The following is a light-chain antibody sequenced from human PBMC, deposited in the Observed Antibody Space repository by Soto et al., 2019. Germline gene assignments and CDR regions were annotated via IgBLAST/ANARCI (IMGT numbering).Light chain of an antibody. J-gene: IGLJ1*01. CDR2: EVS. V-gene: IGLV2-14*01. Sequence: QSVLTQPASVSGSPGQSITISCTGTSSDVGGYNYVSWYQHHQGKAPKLIIYEVSDRPSGVSNRFSGSKSGNTASLTISGLQAEDEADYYCSSYTSTTARVFGTGTKVTVL. CDR1: SSDVGGYNY. CDR3: SSYTSTTARV.